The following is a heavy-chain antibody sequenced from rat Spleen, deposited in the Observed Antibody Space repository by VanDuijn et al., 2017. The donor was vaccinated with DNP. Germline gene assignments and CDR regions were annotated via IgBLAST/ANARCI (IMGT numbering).Heavy chain of an antibody. J-gene: IGHJ2*01. D-gene: IGHD1-1*01. CDR2: ISYEGSST. V-gene: IGHV5-22*01. Sequence: EVQLVESGGGLVQPGRSLKLSCAASGFTFSDYYMAWVRQAPKKGLEWVASISYEGSSTYYGDSVKGRFTISRDNAKSTLYLQMNSLRSEDTATYYCARHGGLDYWGQGVMVTVSS. CDR1: GFTFSDYY. CDR3: ARHGGLDY.